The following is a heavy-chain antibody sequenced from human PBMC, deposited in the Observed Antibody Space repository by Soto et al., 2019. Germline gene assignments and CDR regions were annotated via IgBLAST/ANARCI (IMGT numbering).Heavy chain of an antibody. CDR3: AGGQVVPAAIRGNYYYYYYMDV. CDR2: IYYSGST. J-gene: IGHJ6*03. V-gene: IGHV4-59*01. D-gene: IGHD2-2*02. Sequence: ETLSLTCTVSGGSISRYYWSWIRQPPGKGLEWIGYIYYSGSTNYNPSLKSRVTISVDTSKNQFSLKLSSVTAADTAVYYCAGGQVVPAAIRGNYYYYYYMDVWGKGTTVTVSS. CDR1: GGSISRYY.